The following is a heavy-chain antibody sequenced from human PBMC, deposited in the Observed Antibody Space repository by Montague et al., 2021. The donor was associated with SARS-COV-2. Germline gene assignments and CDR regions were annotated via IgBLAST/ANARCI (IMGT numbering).Heavy chain of an antibody. CDR3: ARLWDTVYYYYGMDV. J-gene: IGHJ6*02. V-gene: IGHV4-39*01. CDR2: IHYSGST. Sequence: SETLSLTCAVSGGSISSSSYYWGWIRQPPGEGLEWIGSIHYSGSTYYNPSLESRVSISVDTSKNQFSLKLSSVTAADTAVYYCARLWDTVYYYYGMDVWGQGTTVTVSS. CDR1: GGSISSSSYY. D-gene: IGHD1-26*01.